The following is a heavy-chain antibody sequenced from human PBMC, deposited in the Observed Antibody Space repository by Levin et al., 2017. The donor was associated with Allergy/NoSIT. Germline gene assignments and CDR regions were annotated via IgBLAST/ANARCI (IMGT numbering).Heavy chain of an antibody. V-gene: IGHV3-74*03. Sequence: GGSLRLSCAASGFTFSTYWMHWFRQDPGKGLVWVSRIKGDGSSTTYADSVMGRFTISRDNAKNTLYLQMTSVGADDTAVYYCARSKAGGYADSWGQGTLVTVSS. J-gene: IGHJ5*01. CDR2: IKGDGSST. CDR1: GFTFSTYW. CDR3: ARSKAGGYADS. D-gene: IGHD5-12*01.